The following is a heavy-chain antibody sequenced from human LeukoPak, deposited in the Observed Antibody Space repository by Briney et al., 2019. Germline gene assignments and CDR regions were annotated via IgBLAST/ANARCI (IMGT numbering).Heavy chain of an antibody. Sequence: PGGSLRLSCAASGFTFSSYWTHWVRQAPGKGLVWVSRINTDGSSTSYADSVKGRFTISRDNSKNTLYLQMNSLRAEDTAVYYCAKDRDAQHLAYFDYWGQGTLVTVSS. CDR3: AKDRDAQHLAYFDY. CDR1: GFTFSSYW. V-gene: IGHV3-74*01. D-gene: IGHD3-10*01. J-gene: IGHJ4*02. CDR2: INTDGSST.